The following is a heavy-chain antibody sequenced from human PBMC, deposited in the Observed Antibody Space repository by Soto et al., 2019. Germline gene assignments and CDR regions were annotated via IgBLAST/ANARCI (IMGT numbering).Heavy chain of an antibody. D-gene: IGHD3-16*01. CDR2: IANSGST. CDR3: ARGRLGGAAN. J-gene: IGHJ4*02. CDR1: GDSVNRHY. V-gene: IGHV4-59*02. Sequence: SETLSLTCTVSGDSVNRHYWGWIRQSPGKGLEWIAYIANSGSTNYNPSLKSRVTISVDTSKNQFSLKLSSVTAADTAVYYCARGRLGGAANWGQGTLVTVSS.